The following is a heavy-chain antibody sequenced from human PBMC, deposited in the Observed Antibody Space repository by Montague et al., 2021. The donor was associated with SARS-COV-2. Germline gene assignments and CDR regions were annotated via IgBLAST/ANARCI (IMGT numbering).Heavy chain of an antibody. CDR2: ITHSGST. D-gene: IGHD2-21*01. Sequence: SETLSLTCAVYGGSFSGYYWSWIRQPPGKGLEWIGEITHSGSTNYNPSLKSRVTISLDTSTNQFSLKLSSVTAADTAVYYCARARGIGNYYYGMDVWGQGTTLTVSS. J-gene: IGHJ6*02. CDR3: ARARGIGNYYYGMDV. CDR1: GGSFSGYY. V-gene: IGHV4-34*01.